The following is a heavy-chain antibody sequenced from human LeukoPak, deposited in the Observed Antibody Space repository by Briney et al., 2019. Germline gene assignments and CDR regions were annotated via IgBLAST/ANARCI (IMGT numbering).Heavy chain of an antibody. CDR2: IYYSGST. CDR3: ARHYGP. D-gene: IGHD3-10*01. J-gene: IGHJ4*02. Sequence: SENLSLTCTVSGGSISGSSYYWGWIRQPPGKGLEWIGSIYYSGSTYYNPSLKSRVTISVDTSKNQFSLKLNSVTATDTAAYYCARHYGPWGQGTLVTVSS. CDR1: GGSISGSSYY. V-gene: IGHV4-39*01.